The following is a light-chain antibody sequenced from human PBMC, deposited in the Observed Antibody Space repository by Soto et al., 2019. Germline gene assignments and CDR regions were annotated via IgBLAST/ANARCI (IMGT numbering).Light chain of an antibody. V-gene: IGKV3-20*01. CDR1: QSVSNSY. CDR3: HQYGSSPRT. J-gene: IGKJ1*01. Sequence: EIVLTQSPGTLSLSPGERATLSCRASQSVSNSYLAWYQQKPGQAPRLLIYGASSRATGIPDRFSGSGSETDFTLTISRLEPEDFAVYYCHQYGSSPRTFGQGTKVEIK. CDR2: GAS.